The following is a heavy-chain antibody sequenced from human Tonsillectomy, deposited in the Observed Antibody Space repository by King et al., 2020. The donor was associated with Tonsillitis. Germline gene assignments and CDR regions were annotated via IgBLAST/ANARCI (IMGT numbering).Heavy chain of an antibody. V-gene: IGHV3-48*04. CDR3: AREGSLRSLDC. CDR1: GFSFSAYS. J-gene: IGHJ4*02. CDR2: ISGSGDVT. D-gene: IGHD2/OR15-2a*01. Sequence: VQLVESGGGLVQPGGSLRLSCVASGFSFSAYSMNWVRQAPGQGPEWVSAISGSGDVTYYTDSAKGRFTMSRDNGKNSLYLEMNSLRAEDTAVYYCAREGSLRSLDCWGQGTLVTVSS.